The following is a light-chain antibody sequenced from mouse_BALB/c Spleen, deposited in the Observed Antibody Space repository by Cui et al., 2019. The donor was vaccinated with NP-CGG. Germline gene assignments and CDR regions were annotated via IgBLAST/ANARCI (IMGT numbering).Light chain of an antibody. J-gene: IGLJ1*01. V-gene: IGLV1*01. Sequence: QAVVTHESALTTSPGETVTHTCRSSIGSVTTSNYANWVQEKPDHLVTGLIRGTNNRAPGVPARFSGSLIGDKAALTITGAQTEDEAIYFCTLWYSNHWVFGGGTKLTVL. CDR2: GTN. CDR3: TLWYSNHWV. CDR1: IGSVTTSNY.